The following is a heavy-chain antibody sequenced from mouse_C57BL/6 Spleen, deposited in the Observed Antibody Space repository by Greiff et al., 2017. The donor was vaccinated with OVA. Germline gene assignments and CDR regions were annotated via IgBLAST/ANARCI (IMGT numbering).Heavy chain of an antibody. D-gene: IGHD2-5*01. V-gene: IGHV8-12*01. CDR2: IYWDDDK. CDR3: ARSPRYYSNYGAYFDY. CDR1: GFSLSTSGMG. J-gene: IGHJ2*01. Sequence: QVTLKESGPGILQSSQTLSLTCSFSGFSLSTSGMGVSWIRQPSGKGLEWLAHIYWDDDKRYNPSLKSRLTISKDTSRNQVFLKITSVDTADTATYYCARSPRYYSNYGAYFDYWGQGTTLTVSS.